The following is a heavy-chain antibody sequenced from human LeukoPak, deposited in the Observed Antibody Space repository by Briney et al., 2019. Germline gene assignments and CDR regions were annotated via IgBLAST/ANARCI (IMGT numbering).Heavy chain of an antibody. J-gene: IGHJ6*03. D-gene: IGHD2-2*02. CDR1: GFIFENYA. Sequence: PGGSLRLSCAASGFIFENYAMHWVRQAPGKGLEWVSGISWNSGVVGYMDSVKGRFTISRDNGKNSLYLQMSSLKVEDTALYYCAKIAVPIPGRYHIEVWGKGITVTVSS. V-gene: IGHV3-9*01. CDR3: AKIAVPIPGRYHIEV. CDR2: ISWNSGVV.